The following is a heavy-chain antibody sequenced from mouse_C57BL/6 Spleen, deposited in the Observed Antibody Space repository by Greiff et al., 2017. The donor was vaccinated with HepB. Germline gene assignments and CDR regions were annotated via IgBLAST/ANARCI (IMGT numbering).Heavy chain of an antibody. J-gene: IGHJ4*01. Sequence: VQLQQPGAELVRPGTSVKLSCKASGYTFTSYWMHWVKQRPGQGLEWIGVIDPSDSYTNYNQKFKGKATMTVDTSSSTAYIQLSSQTSEDSAVYSCARECLLGAYSSAMDYWGQGTSVTVSS. V-gene: IGHV1-59*01. CDR3: ARECLLGAYSSAMDY. D-gene: IGHD5-1*01. CDR1: GYTFTSYW. CDR2: IDPSDSYT.